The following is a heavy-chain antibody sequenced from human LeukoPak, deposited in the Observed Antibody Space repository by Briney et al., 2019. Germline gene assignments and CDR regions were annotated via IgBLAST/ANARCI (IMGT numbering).Heavy chain of an antibody. CDR3: ARQATVTTFLFDP. D-gene: IGHD4-17*01. J-gene: IGHJ5*02. V-gene: IGHV5-51*01. Sequence: GESLKISCKGSGYSFTSYWIGWVRQMPGKGLEWMGIIYPGDSATRYSPSFQGQVTISADKSISTAYLQWSSLKASDTAMYYCARQATVTTFLFDPWGQGTLVTVSS. CDR2: IYPGDSAT. CDR1: GYSFTSYW.